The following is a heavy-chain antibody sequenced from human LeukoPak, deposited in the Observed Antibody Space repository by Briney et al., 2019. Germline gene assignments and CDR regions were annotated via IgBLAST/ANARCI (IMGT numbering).Heavy chain of an antibody. Sequence: PGTSLRLSCAASGFTFIDYGMHWVRQAPGKGLEWVAVIASEGRNKYYADSVKGRFTVSRDDSKSMLYLQMNSLTIGDTAVYYCAKYLPDSSGWSRGAFDKWGQGTLVTVSS. D-gene: IGHD6-19*01. CDR3: AKYLPDSSGWSRGAFDK. V-gene: IGHV3-30*18. J-gene: IGHJ4*02. CDR2: IASEGRNK. CDR1: GFTFIDYG.